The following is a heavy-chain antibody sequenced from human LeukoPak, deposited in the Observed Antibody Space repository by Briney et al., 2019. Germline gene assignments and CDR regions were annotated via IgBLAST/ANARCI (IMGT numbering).Heavy chain of an antibody. CDR2: ISTTGSTI. CDR3: ARDRSSSGYYPFDY. J-gene: IGHJ4*02. Sequence: GGSLRLSCAASGFIFSSYSMNWVRQAPGKGLEWVSYISTTGSTIYYADSVKGRFTISRDNAKNSLYLQMNSLRDEDTAVYYCARDRSSSGYYPFDYWGQGTLVTVSS. CDR1: GFIFSSYS. V-gene: IGHV3-48*02. D-gene: IGHD3-22*01.